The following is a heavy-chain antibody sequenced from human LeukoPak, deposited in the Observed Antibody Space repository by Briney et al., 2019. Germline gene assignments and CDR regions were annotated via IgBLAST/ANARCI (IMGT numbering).Heavy chain of an antibody. CDR1: GGTFSSYA. D-gene: IGHD3-22*01. V-gene: IGHV1-69*13. J-gene: IGHJ4*02. Sequence: SVKVSCKASGGTFSSYAISWVRQAPGQGLEWMGGIIPIFGTANYAQKFQGRVTITADESTSTAYMELSSLRSEDTAVYYCARDGSPLRSGYSNFDYWGQGTLVTVSP. CDR2: IIPIFGTA. CDR3: ARDGSPLRSGYSNFDY.